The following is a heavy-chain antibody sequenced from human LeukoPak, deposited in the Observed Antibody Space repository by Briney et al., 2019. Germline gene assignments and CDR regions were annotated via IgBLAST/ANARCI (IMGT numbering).Heavy chain of an antibody. CDR1: GFTFSSYG. V-gene: IGHV3-30*18. CDR2: ISHDGSNK. Sequence: PGRSLRLSCAASGFTFSSYGMHWVRQAPGKGLEWVAVISHDGSNKYYADSVKGRFTISRDNSKNTLYLQMNSLRAEDTAVYYCAKDRVVIRSGYFDYWGQGTLVTVSS. J-gene: IGHJ4*02. D-gene: IGHD3-22*01. CDR3: AKDRVVIRSGYFDY.